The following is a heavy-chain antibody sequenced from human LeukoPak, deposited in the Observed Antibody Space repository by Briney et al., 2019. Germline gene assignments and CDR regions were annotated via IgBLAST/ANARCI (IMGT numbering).Heavy chain of an antibody. D-gene: IGHD5-18*01. CDR1: GYTFTSYG. V-gene: IGHV1-18*01. CDR2: ISGDNGDT. Sequence: ASVKVSCKASGYTFTSYGISWVRQAPGQGLEWMGWISGDNGDTNYAQKLQGRVTMTTDTSTSTAYMELRSLRSDDTAVYYCAREEDTAMGGVPDYWGQGTLVTVSS. CDR3: AREEDTAMGGVPDY. J-gene: IGHJ4*02.